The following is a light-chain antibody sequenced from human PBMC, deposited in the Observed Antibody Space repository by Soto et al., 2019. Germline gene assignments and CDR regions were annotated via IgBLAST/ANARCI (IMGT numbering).Light chain of an antibody. J-gene: IGLJ3*02. CDR2: SNN. CDR3: AAWDDSLNGWV. Sequence: QSVLTQPPSASGTPGQRVTISCSGGSSNIGSNIVNWYQQLPGTAPKLLIYSNNQRPSGVPDRFSGSKYGTSASLAISGLQSEDEADYYCAAWDDSLNGWVFGGGTKLTVL. CDR1: SSNIGSNI. V-gene: IGLV1-44*01.